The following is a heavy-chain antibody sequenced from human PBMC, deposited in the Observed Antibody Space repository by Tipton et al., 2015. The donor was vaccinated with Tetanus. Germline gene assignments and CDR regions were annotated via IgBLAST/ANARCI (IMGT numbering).Heavy chain of an antibody. CDR1: GGSISNYY. V-gene: IGHV4-59*01. J-gene: IGHJ5*02. CDR3: ARSHVFRLTLFGEEIPRSGRFDP. D-gene: IGHD3-3*01. Sequence: TLSLTCTVSGGSISNYYWNWIRQSPGKGLEWLGNIYYSGDTDYNPSLQSRATISLDTAKNRFSLRLNSVTAADTAVYYCARSHVFRLTLFGEEIPRSGRFDPWGQGTLVTVSS. CDR2: IYYSGDT.